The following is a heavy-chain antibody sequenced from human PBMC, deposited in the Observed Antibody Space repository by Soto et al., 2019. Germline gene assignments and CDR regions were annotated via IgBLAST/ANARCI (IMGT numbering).Heavy chain of an antibody. CDR2: LNPDSGKT. J-gene: IGHJ4*02. CDR1: GYTFTNHD. CDR3: AIYTTPFAYFDF. Sequence: VQLVQSGAEVQKPGAPVRISCQTSGYTFTNHDINWVRQAPGQGLEWMGWLNPDSGKTEVASKFQGRVSMTRNTSITTAYLDLLTSERTAIYFCAIYTTPFAYFDFWGQGTLVTVSS. D-gene: IGHD2-15*01. V-gene: IGHV1-8*01.